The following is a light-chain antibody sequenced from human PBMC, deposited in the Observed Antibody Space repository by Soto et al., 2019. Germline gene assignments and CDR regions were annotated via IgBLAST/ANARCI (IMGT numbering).Light chain of an antibody. Sequence: QSVLTQPSSVYGSPGQSITISCNGTSSDVGSYNLVSWYQQHPGKAPKLMIYEGSKRPSGVSNRFSGSKSGNTASLTISGLQAEDEADYYCCSYAGSSTFDVFGTGTKVTVL. CDR3: CSYAGSSTFDV. CDR2: EGS. J-gene: IGLJ1*01. V-gene: IGLV2-23*03. CDR1: SSDVGSYNL.